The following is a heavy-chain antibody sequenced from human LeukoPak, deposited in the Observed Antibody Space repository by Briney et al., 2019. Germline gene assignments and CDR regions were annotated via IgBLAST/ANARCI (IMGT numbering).Heavy chain of an antibody. CDR1: GFTVSGNC. J-gene: IGHJ5*02. Sequence: GGSLRLSCAASGFTVSGNCMNWVRQAPGKGLEWVSLINDGGSTFYADSVKGRFTISRDDSRNTLFLQMNSLRAEDTAVYYCARDRAGTQLRVEFDPWGQGTLVTVSS. D-gene: IGHD5-18*01. CDR3: ARDRAGTQLRVEFDP. CDR2: INDGGST. V-gene: IGHV3-66*02.